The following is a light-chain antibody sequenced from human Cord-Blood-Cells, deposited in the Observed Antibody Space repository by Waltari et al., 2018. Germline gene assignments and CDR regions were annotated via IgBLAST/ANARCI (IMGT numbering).Light chain of an antibody. Sequence: SSELTQDPAVSVALGQTVRITSQGDSLRSYYPSWYQQKPGQAPVLVIYGKNNRPSGIPDRFSGSSSGNTASLTITGAQAEDEADYYCNSRDSSGNHLVFGGGTKLTVL. J-gene: IGLJ2*01. CDR3: NSRDSSGNHLV. V-gene: IGLV3-19*01. CDR1: SLRSYY. CDR2: GKN.